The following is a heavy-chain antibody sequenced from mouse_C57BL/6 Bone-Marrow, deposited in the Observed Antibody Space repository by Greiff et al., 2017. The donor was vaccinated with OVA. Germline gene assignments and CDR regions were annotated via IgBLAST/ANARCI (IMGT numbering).Heavy chain of an antibody. CDR2: IYPGSGNT. V-gene: IGHV1-76*01. J-gene: IGHJ2*01. D-gene: IGHD2-4*01. Sequence: VKLQESGAELVRPGASVKLSCKASGYTFTDYYINWVKQRPGQGLEWIARIYPGSGNTYYNEKFKGKATLTAEKSSSTAYMQLSSLTSEDSAVYFCARGGGYDYDFDYWGQGTTLTVSS. CDR3: ARGGGYDYDFDY. CDR1: GYTFTDYY.